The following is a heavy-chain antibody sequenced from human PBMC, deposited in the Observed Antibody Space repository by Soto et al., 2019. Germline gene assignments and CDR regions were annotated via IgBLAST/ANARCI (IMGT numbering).Heavy chain of an antibody. CDR2: IIPMFGTA. J-gene: IGHJ2*01. D-gene: IGHD6-19*01. CDR1: GGTFSSHA. Sequence: QVQLVQSGAEVKKPGSSVKVSCTASGGTFSSHAISWVRQAPGQGLEWMGGIIPMFGTANYAQKFQGRVTITADESTSTAYMELSSLSSEDTAVYYCAQPLGLAVAGPGRFDLWGRGTLLTVSS. V-gene: IGHV1-69*12. CDR3: AQPLGLAVAGPGRFDL.